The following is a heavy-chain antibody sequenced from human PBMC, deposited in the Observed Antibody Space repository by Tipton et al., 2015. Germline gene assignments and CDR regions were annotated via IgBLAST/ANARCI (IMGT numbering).Heavy chain of an antibody. V-gene: IGHV4-59*01. CDR1: GVSISSYY. Sequence: TLSLTCTVSGVSISSYYWSWIRQPPGKGLEWIGYIYYSGSTNYNPSLKSRVTISVDTSKNQFSLKLSSVTAADTAVYYCARGRYGAYDIWGQGTMVTVSS. CDR3: ARGRYGAYDI. J-gene: IGHJ3*02. D-gene: IGHD3-9*01. CDR2: IYYSGST.